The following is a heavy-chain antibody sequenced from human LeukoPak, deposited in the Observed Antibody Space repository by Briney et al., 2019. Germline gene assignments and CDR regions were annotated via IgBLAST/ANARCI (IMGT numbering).Heavy chain of an antibody. V-gene: IGHV3-23*01. D-gene: IGHD5-12*01. Sequence: GGSLRLSCAASGFTFSSYAMSWVRQAPGKGLEWVSAISGSGGSTYYADSVKGRFTISRDNSKNTLYLQMDSLRAEDTAVYYCAKGSRGVATHNYFDYWGQGTLVTVSS. CDR3: AKGSRGVATHNYFDY. CDR2: ISGSGGST. J-gene: IGHJ4*02. CDR1: GFTFSSYA.